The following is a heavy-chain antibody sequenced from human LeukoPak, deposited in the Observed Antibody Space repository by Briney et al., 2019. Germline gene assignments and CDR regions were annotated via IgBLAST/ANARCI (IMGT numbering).Heavy chain of an antibody. CDR3: ARGVCRDEICQVFPY. J-gene: IGHJ4*02. CDR1: GDSINNYY. CDR2: MSYSVRS. D-gene: IGHD2-21*02. V-gene: IGHV4-59*01. Sequence: SETLSLTCTVSGDSINNYYWSCIRQTPEKGVECIGYMSYSVRSDYGPSLKSRVTMSIDTSKNQFSLRMTSVTAADTVVYYCARGVCRDEICQVFPYWGQRTLVTVST.